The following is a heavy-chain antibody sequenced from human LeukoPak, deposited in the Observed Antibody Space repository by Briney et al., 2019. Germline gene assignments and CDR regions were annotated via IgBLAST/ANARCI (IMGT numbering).Heavy chain of an antibody. V-gene: IGHV1-2*06. Sequence: ASVKVSCKASGYTYTGYYMHWVRQAPGQGLEWMGRINPNSGGTSYAQKFQGRVTMTRDTSISTAYMELSRLRSDDTAVYYCARGSSYYYDSSGYYNFDYWGQGTLVTVSS. CDR3: ARGSSYYYDSSGYYNFDY. D-gene: IGHD3-22*01. CDR2: INPNSGGT. J-gene: IGHJ4*02. CDR1: GYTYTGYY.